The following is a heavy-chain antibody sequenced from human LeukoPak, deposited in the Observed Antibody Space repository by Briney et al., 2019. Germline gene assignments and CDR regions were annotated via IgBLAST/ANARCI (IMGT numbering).Heavy chain of an antibody. J-gene: IGHJ4*02. CDR2: IIPIFGTA. CDR3: ARALITMVRGVIIEPTFDY. V-gene: IGHV1-69*13. D-gene: IGHD3-10*01. Sequence: VKVSCKASGGTFSSYAISWVRQAPGQGLEWMGGIIPIFGTANYAQKFQGRVTITADKSTSTAYMELSSLRSKDTAVYYCARALITMVRGVIIEPTFDYWGQGTLVTVSS. CDR1: GGTFSSYA.